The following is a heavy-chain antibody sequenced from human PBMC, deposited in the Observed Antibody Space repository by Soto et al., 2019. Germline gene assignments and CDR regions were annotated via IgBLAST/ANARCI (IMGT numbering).Heavy chain of an antibody. Sequence: QVQLVESGGGLVKPGGSLRLSCVASGFTFSDYYMTWIRQAPGKGLEFISYISRESRTIYYIDSVKGRFTISRDNAKNSLYLQMNSLRAEDTAVYYCARGGGPFGGYSYGSPADYWGQGTLVTVSS. CDR2: ISRESRTI. D-gene: IGHD5-18*01. J-gene: IGHJ4*02. CDR3: ARGGGPFGGYSYGSPADY. V-gene: IGHV3-11*01. CDR1: GFTFSDYY.